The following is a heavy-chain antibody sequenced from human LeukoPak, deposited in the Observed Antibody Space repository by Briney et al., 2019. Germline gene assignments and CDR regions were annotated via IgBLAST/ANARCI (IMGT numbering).Heavy chain of an antibody. CDR1: GFTFSSYA. CDR2: ISGSGGKT. V-gene: IGHV3-23*01. Sequence: GGSLRLSCAASGFTFSSYAMSWVRQAPGKGLEWVSGISGSGGKTYYADSVKGRFTISRDNSKNTLFLQMNSLRAEDTAVYYCAKDMGSETPTYFDYWGQGILVTVSS. J-gene: IGHJ4*02. CDR3: AKDMGSETPTYFDY. D-gene: IGHD1-14*01.